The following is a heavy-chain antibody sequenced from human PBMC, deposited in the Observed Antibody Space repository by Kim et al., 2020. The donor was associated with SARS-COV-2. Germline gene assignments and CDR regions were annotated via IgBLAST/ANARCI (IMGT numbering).Heavy chain of an antibody. V-gene: IGHV3-43*01. D-gene: IGHD2-21*02. CDR2: ISWDGGST. J-gene: IGHJ6*03. CDR1: GFTFDDYT. CDR3: AKDGTAIDYYYYMDV. Sequence: GGSLRLSCAASGFTFDDYTMHWVRQAPGKGLEWVSLISWDGGSTYYADSVKGRFTISRDNSKNSLYLQMNSLRTEDTALYYCAKDGTAIDYYYYMDVWGKGTTVTVSS.